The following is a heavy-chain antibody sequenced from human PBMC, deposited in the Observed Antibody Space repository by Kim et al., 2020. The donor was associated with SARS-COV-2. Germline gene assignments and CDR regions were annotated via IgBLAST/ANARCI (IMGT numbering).Heavy chain of an antibody. CDR2: IFGSGHAT. Sequence: GGSLRLSCVASRFTFSSSAMTWVRQAPGKGLEWVSTIFGSGHATYYADSVKSRFVVTIDNSKNTLHRQMNILGGDNTAIYYCAKNVHITSVTFLWYLDLWGRGSSVTV. D-gene: IGHD2-2*01. V-gene: IGHV3-23*01. CDR1: RFTFSSSA. J-gene: IGHJ2*01. CDR3: AKNVHITSVTFLWYLDL.